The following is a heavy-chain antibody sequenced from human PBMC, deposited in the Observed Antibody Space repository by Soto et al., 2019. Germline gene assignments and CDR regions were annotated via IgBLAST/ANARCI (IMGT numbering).Heavy chain of an antibody. Sequence: GASVKVSCKASGYTFTSSGISWVRQAPGQGLEWMGWISTYNGDTNYAQTFQGRVTMTTDTSTSTVYMELRSLRSDDTAVYYCARGVYCSSTSCYWGMDVWGQGTTVTVSS. D-gene: IGHD2-2*01. J-gene: IGHJ6*02. CDR2: ISTYNGDT. V-gene: IGHV1-18*01. CDR1: GYTFTSSG. CDR3: ARGVYCSSTSCYWGMDV.